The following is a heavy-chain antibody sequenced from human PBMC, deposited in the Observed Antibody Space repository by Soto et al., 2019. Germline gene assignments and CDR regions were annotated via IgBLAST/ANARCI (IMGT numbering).Heavy chain of an antibody. D-gene: IGHD2-2*03. J-gene: IGHJ6*02. CDR1: GGTFSSYA. CDR3: ARDGYCSSTSCTSYYYYGMDV. Sequence: ASVKVSCKASGGTFSSYAISWVRQAPGQGLEWMGGIIPIFGTANYAQKFQGRVTITADESTSTAYMELSSLRSEDTAVYYCARDGYCSSTSCTSYYYYGMDVWGQGTTVTVSS. CDR2: IIPIFGTA. V-gene: IGHV1-69*13.